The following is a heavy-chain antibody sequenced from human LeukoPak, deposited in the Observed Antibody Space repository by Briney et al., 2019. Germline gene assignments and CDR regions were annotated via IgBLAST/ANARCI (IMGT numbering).Heavy chain of an antibody. CDR1: GGSISSSSYY. CDR2: IYYSGST. J-gene: IGHJ6*02. V-gene: IGHV4-39*01. D-gene: IGHD1-26*01. CDR3: ARGPGDGGYVLGVKDYYSGMDV. Sequence: SETLSLTCTVSGGSISSSSYYWGWIRQPPGKGLEWIGSIYYSGSTYYNPSLKSRVTISVDTSKNQFSLKLSSVTAADTAVYYLARGPGDGGYVLGVKDYYSGMDVWGQGTTVTVSS.